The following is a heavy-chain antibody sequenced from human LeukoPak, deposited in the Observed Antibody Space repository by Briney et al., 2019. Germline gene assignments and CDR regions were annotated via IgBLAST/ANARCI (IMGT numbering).Heavy chain of an antibody. CDR1: GGTFSSYA. J-gene: IGHJ5*02. CDR2: IIPIFGTA. Sequence: GASAKVSCKASGGTFSSYAISWARQAPGQGLEWMGRIIPIFGTANYAQKFQGRVTITTDESTSTAYMELSSLRSEDTAVYNCARDSDFWSGYYHHPTGPWGQGTLVTVAS. V-gene: IGHV1-69*05. CDR3: ARDSDFWSGYYHHPTGP. D-gene: IGHD3-3*01.